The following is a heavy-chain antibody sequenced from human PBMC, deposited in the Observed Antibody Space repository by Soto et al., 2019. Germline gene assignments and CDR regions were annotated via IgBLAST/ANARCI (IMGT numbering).Heavy chain of an antibody. CDR2: ISYDGSNK. CDR3: AGTFTVTRYGMDV. Sequence: QVQLVESGGGVVQPGRSLRLSCAASGFTFSSNAMHWVRQAPGKGLEWVAVISYDGSNKYYADSVKGRFTISRDNSKNTLYLQMNSLRAEDTAVYYCAGTFTVTRYGMDVWGQGTTVTVSS. D-gene: IGHD4-17*01. J-gene: IGHJ6*02. V-gene: IGHV3-30-3*01. CDR1: GFTFSSNA.